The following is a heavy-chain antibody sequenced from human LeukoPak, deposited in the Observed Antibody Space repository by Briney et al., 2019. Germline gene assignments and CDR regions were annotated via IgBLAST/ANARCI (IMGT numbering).Heavy chain of an antibody. V-gene: IGHV3-7*01. D-gene: IGHD6-13*01. CDR1: GFTLSTYW. CDR2: INPGGSGK. J-gene: IGHJ6*03. Sequence: GSLRLSCEASGFTLSTYWMNWVRQVPGKGLDWVANINPGGSGKRYVDSVKGRFTIARDNADNSLSLQMNSLRAEDTAVYYCARDYSSSWYYYYYYYYMDVWGKGTTVTVSS. CDR3: ARDYSSSWYYYYYYYYMDV.